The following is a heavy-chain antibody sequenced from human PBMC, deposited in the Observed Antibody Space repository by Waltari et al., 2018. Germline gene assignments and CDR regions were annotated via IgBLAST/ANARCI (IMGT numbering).Heavy chain of an antibody. D-gene: IGHD3-10*01. V-gene: IGHV3-23*04. J-gene: IGHJ6*03. CDR1: GFTCSSYA. CDR2: ISGSGVST. CDR3: AKKYGSGRFYYYYMDV. Sequence: EVQLVESGGGLVQPGGSLRLSCAASGFTCSSYAMSWVRQATGKGLEWVSAISGSGVSTYYADSVKGRFTISRDNSKNTLYLQMNSLRAEDTAVYYCAKKYGSGRFYYYYMDVWGKGTTVTVSS.